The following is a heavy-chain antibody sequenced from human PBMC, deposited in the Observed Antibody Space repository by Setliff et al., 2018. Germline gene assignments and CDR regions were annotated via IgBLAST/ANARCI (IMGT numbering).Heavy chain of an antibody. J-gene: IGHJ4*02. Sequence: ETLSLTCAVYGGSFNVYFWSWVRQAPGKGLEWLASINPDGSEKYYVDSVKGRFTISRDNAKNSLSLQMNSLRTEDTAVYYCFGAGTCSYWGQGTLVTVSS. CDR1: GGSFNVYF. D-gene: IGHD3-10*01. CDR2: INPDGSEK. CDR3: FGAGTCSY. V-gene: IGHV3-7*01.